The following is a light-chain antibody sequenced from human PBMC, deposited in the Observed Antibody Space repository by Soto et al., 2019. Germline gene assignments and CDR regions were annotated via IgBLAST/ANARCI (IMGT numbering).Light chain of an antibody. Sequence: EIVLTQSPGTLSLSQGERATLSFRANQNIISNLAWYQQKPGQAPRLLIYGASIRATGIPDRFSGSGSGTDFTLTISRLEPEDFAVYYCQGYGNSRTFGQGTKVDIK. CDR1: QNIISN. CDR2: GAS. V-gene: IGKV3-20*01. CDR3: QGYGNSRT. J-gene: IGKJ1*01.